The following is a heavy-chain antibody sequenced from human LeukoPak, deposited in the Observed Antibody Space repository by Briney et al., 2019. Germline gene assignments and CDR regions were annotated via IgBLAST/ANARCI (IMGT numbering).Heavy chain of an antibody. V-gene: IGHV1-46*01. CDR3: ARDRSSFRFLWSFDY. CDR1: GYNFISYY. J-gene: IGHJ4*02. D-gene: IGHD3-3*01. Sequence: ASVKVSCKASGYNFISYYMHWVRQAPGQGLEWMGIINPSGGSASYAQKFQDRVTMTRDTSTSTVYMELSRLRSDDTAVYYCARDRSSFRFLWSFDYWGQGTLVTVSS. CDR2: INPSGGSA.